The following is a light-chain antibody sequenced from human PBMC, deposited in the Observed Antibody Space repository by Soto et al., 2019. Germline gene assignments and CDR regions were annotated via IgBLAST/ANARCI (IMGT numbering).Light chain of an antibody. CDR3: TSYINDAPP. J-gene: IGLJ3*02. CDR1: SSDVRSYNF. CDR2: DVS. V-gene: IGLV2-14*03. Sequence: QSALTQPASVSGSPGQSITISCTVASSDVRSYNFVSWYQQHPGKAPKLLIYDVSHRPSGVSDRFSGSKSGNTASLTISGLQADDEADYYCTSYINDAPPFGGGTKLTVL.